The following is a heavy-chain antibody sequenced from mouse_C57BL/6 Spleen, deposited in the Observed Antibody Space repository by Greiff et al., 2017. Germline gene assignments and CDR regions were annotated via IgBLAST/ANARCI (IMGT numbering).Heavy chain of an antibody. J-gene: IGHJ2*01. V-gene: IGHV1-82*01. CDR3: ARDMGYGSSYDFDY. Sequence: VKLQQSGPELVKPGASVKISCKASGYAFSSSWMNWVKQRPGKGLEWIGRIYPGDGDTNYNGKFKGKATLTADKSSSTAYMQRSSLTSEDSAVYFCARDMGYGSSYDFDYWGQGTTLTVSS. CDR2: IYPGDGDT. CDR1: GYAFSSSW. D-gene: IGHD1-1*01.